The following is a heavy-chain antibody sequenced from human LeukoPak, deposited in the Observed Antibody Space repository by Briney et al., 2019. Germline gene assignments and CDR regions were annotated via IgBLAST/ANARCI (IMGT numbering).Heavy chain of an antibody. CDR1: GFTFSSYA. J-gene: IGHJ4*02. V-gene: IGHV3-23*01. CDR3: AKAGRGEYSYGHYFDY. CDR2: ISGSGGST. Sequence: GGSLRLSCAASGFTFSSYAMSWVRQAPGKGLEWVSAISGSGGSTYYADSVKGRFTISRDNSKNTLYLQMNSLRAEDTAVYYCAKAGRGEYSYGHYFDYWGQGTLVTVSS. D-gene: IGHD5-18*01.